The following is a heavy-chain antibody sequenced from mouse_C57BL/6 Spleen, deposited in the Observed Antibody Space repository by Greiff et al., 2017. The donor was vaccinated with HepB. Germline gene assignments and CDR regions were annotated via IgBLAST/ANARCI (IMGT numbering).Heavy chain of an antibody. CDR2: INPSNGGT. D-gene: IGHD3-2*02. J-gene: IGHJ1*03. Sequence: VQLQQPGTELVKPGASVKLSCKASGYTFTSYWMHWVKQRPEQGLEWIGNINPSNGGTNYNEKFKSKATLTVDKSSSTAYMQLSSLTSEDSAVYYCARCSSGYWYFDVWGTGTTVTVSS. CDR3: ARCSSGYWYFDV. V-gene: IGHV1-53*01. CDR1: GYTFTSYW.